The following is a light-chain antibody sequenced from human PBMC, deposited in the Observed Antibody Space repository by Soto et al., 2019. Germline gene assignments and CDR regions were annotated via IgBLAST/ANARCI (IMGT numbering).Light chain of an antibody. V-gene: IGLV2-11*01. Sequence: QSALTQPRSMSGSPAQSVTISCTGTSSDVGGYNYVSWYQQHPGKAPKLMIYDVSQRPSGVPDRFSGSESGNTASLTISGLQAEDEADYYCCSYAGSYTWVFGGGTKVTVL. J-gene: IGLJ2*01. CDR3: CSYAGSYTWV. CDR2: DVS. CDR1: SSDVGGYNY.